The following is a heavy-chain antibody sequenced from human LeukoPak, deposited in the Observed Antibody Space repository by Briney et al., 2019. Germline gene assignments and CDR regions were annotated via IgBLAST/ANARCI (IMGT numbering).Heavy chain of an antibody. Sequence: SETLSLTCAVYGGSFSGYYWSWIRQPPGKGLEWIGEINHSGSTNYNPSLKSRVTISVDTSKNQFSLKLSSVTAADTAVYYCARASYFDYWGQGTLVTVSS. CDR3: ARASYFDY. CDR1: GGSFSGYY. V-gene: IGHV4-34*01. J-gene: IGHJ4*02. CDR2: INHSGST.